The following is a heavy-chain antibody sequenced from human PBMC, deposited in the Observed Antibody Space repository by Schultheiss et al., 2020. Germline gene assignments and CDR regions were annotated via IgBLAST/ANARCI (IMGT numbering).Heavy chain of an antibody. CDR3: ARAYCGGDCYEGYYFDN. V-gene: IGHV4-31*03. D-gene: IGHD2-21*01. J-gene: IGHJ4*02. Sequence: SATLSLTCTVSGGSISSGGYYWSWIRQHPGKGLEWIGYIYYSGSTNYNPSLKSRVTISVDKSKNQFSLKLTSVTAADTAVYYCARAYCGGDCYEGYYFDNWGQGTLVTGSS. CDR2: IYYSGST. CDR1: GGSISSGGYY.